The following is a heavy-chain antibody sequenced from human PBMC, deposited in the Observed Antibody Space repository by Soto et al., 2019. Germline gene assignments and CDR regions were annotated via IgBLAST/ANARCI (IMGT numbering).Heavy chain of an antibody. J-gene: IGHJ1*01. CDR3: AVGHCSMTTCLTVAGSSLDF. V-gene: IGHV1-18*01. CDR1: GNRFTSYG. CDR2: ISPYSGNT. D-gene: IGHD2-2*03. Sequence: QVQLVQSGPEVKKPGASVTVSCKASGNRFTSYGFSWVRQAPGQGLEWMGWISPYSGNTKYSQNVQARITMTAETSPCVAYLGLRSLGSAVTALYYCAVGHCSMTTCLTVAGSSLDFGGQGTLLIVSS.